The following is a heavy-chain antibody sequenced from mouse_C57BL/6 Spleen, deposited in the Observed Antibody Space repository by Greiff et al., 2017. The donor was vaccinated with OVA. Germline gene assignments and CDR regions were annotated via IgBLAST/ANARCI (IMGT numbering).Heavy chain of an antibody. CDR2: IDPSDSYT. CDR3: ARGGSRYWYFDV. D-gene: IGHD1-1*01. CDR1: GYTFTSYW. Sequence: VQLQQSGAELVRPGTSVKLSCKASGYTFTSYWMHWVKQRPGQGLEWIGVIDPSDSYTNYNQKFKGKATLTVDTSSSTAYMQLSSLTSEDSAVYYCARGGSRYWYFDVWGTGTTVTVSS. J-gene: IGHJ1*03. V-gene: IGHV1-59*01.